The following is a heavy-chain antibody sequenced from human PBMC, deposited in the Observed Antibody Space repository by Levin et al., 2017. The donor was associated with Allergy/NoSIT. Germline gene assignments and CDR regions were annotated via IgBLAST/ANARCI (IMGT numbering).Heavy chain of an antibody. D-gene: IGHD3-10*01. V-gene: IGHV3-9*01. CDR1: GFNFDDYA. CDR3: VKARTTIRWITNTPFDY. CDR2: ISWNSGAI. Sequence: SLKISCAASGFNFDDYAMFWVRQIPGKGLEWVSVISWNSGAIDYADSVKGRFTISRDNAKRSLYLQMNSLKSEDTAYYYCVKARTTIRWITNTPFDYWGQGTLVTVSS. J-gene: IGHJ4*02.